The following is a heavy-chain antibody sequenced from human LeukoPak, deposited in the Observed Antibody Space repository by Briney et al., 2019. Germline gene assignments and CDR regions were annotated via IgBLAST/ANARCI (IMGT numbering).Heavy chain of an antibody. D-gene: IGHD6-19*01. CDR2: IYSGGST. J-gene: IGHJ4*02. CDR3: ARGPVYSSGWNFDY. CDR1: GVTVSINY. Sequence: GGSLRLSCAASGVTVSINYMSWVRQAPGKGLEWVSVIYSGGSTYYVDSVKGRFTISRDHSKNTVYLQMNSLRVEDTAVCYCARGPVYSSGWNFDYWGQGTLVTVSS. V-gene: IGHV3-66*01.